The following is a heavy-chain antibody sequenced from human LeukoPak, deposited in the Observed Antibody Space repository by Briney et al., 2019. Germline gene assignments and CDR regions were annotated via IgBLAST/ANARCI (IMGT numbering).Heavy chain of an antibody. CDR3: ARSLDIGHYYYYMDV. D-gene: IGHD3-9*01. J-gene: IGHJ6*03. Sequence: SETLSLTCFVSGDSINTSGYYWSWIRQHPGKGLEWIGYIYYSGSTFYNPSLKSRVTISIDTSKNHFSLKMSSVTAADTAVYYCARSLDIGHYYYYMDVWGEGTTVTVSS. CDR1: GDSINTSGYY. V-gene: IGHV4-31*03. CDR2: IYYSGST.